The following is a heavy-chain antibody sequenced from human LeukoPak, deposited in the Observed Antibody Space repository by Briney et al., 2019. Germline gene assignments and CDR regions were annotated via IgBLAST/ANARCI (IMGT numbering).Heavy chain of an antibody. D-gene: IGHD5-18*01. CDR1: GFTFSSYA. J-gene: IGHJ4*02. CDR2: ISGSGGST. CDR3: VKTPRGYTPWVDYFDY. Sequence: GGSLRLSCAASGFTFSSYAMSWVRQAPGKGLEWVSAISGSGGSTYYADSVKGRFTISRDNSKNTLYLQMNSLRAEDTAVYYCVKTPRGYTPWVDYFDYWGQGTLVTVSS. V-gene: IGHV3-23*01.